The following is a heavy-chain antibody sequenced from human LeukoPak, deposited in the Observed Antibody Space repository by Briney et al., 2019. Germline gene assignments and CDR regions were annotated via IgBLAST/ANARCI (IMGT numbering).Heavy chain of an antibody. CDR3: AKDLGIVVVPAAEEYFQH. CDR2: ISGSGGST. D-gene: IGHD2-2*01. CDR1: GFTFSSYA. Sequence: PGGSLRLSCAASGFTFSSYAMSWVRQAPGKGLEWVSAISGSGGSTYYADSVKGRFTISRDNSKNTLYLQMNSLRAEDTAVYYCAKDLGIVVVPAAEEYFQHWGQGTLVTVSS. V-gene: IGHV3-23*01. J-gene: IGHJ1*01.